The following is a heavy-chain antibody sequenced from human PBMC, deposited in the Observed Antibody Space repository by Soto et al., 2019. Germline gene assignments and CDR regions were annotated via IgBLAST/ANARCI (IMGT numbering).Heavy chain of an antibody. CDR2: ISSSSSYT. Sequence: QVQLVESGGGLVKPGGSLRLSCAASGFTFSDYYMSWIRQAPGKGLEWVSYISSSSSYTNYADSVKGRFTISRDNAKTSLYLQMNSLRAADTAVYYCARVMVATYNWFDPWGQGTLVTVSS. CDR1: GFTFSDYY. D-gene: IGHD5-12*01. CDR3: ARVMVATYNWFDP. J-gene: IGHJ5*02. V-gene: IGHV3-11*05.